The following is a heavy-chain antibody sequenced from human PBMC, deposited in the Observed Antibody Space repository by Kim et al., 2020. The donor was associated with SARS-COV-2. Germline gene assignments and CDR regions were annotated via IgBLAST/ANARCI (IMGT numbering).Heavy chain of an antibody. CDR1: GGSISSYY. Sequence: SETLSLTCTVSGGSISSYYWSWIRQPPGKGLEWIGYIYYSGSTNYNPSLKSRVTISVDTSKNQFSLKLSSVTAADTAVYYCARHYCSSTSCYGHIDYWGQGTLVTVSS. J-gene: IGHJ4*02. V-gene: IGHV4-59*01. CDR2: IYYSGST. D-gene: IGHD2-2*01. CDR3: ARHYCSSTSCYGHIDY.